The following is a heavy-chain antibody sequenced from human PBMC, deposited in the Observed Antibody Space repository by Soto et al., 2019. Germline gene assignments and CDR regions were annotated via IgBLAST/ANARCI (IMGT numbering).Heavy chain of an antibody. CDR1: GGSINNYH. CDR2: IYYTGST. D-gene: IGHD6-19*01. CDR3: ARDGGYSRGLTYWYFDV. J-gene: IGHJ2*01. V-gene: IGHV4-59*01. Sequence: QVQLQESGPGLVKPSETLSLTCTVSGGSINNYHWSWIRQTPGKGLEWIGYIYYTGSTDYNPSLKERVTISLETSTKQFTLKLNSVTTADTALYYCARDGGYSRGLTYWYFDVWGRGTLVTVSS.